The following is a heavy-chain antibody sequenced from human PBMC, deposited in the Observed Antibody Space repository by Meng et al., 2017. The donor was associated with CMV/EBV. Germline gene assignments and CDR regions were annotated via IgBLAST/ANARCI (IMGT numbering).Heavy chain of an antibody. V-gene: IGHV1-69*05. CDR1: GGTLSSYA. J-gene: IGHJ4*02. D-gene: IGHD3-10*01. CDR3: ASGLGKGHHYGISAERFGELLSLGY. CDR2: IIPIFGTA. Sequence: SVTVSCKASGGTLSSYAISLVRQAPGQGLEWMGGIIPIFGTANYAQKFQGRVTITTDESTSTAYIELSSLRSEDTAVYYCASGLGKGHHYGISAERFGELLSLGYWGQGTLVTVSS.